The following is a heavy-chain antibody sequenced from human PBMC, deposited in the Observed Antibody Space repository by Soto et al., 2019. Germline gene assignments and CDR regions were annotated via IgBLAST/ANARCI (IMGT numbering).Heavy chain of an antibody. V-gene: IGHV2-5*02. CDR2: IYWDDDK. CDR3: AHENGYSGYDYPALYYYIDV. D-gene: IGHD5-12*01. CDR1: GFSLSTSGVG. Sequence: QITLKEAGPSLAKPTQTLTLTCTFTGFSLSTSGVGVGWIRQPPGKALEWLALIYWDDDKRYSPSLKSRLTIPKDTSKNKVVLTMANMHPVDTATYYCAHENGYSGYDYPALYYYIDVWGKGPTVTVSS. J-gene: IGHJ6*03.